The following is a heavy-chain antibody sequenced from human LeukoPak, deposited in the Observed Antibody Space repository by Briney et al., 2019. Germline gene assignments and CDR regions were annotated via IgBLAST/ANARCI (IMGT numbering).Heavy chain of an antibody. D-gene: IGHD4-17*01. CDR3: AKDSDYRDGRYHFDY. CDR2: IRFDASSK. CDR1: GFTISTYG. V-gene: IGHV3-30*02. J-gene: IGHJ4*02. Sequence: GGSLRLSCAASGFTISTYGIHWVCMAPAPGLGLEAFIRFDASSKYYADSVRGRFTISRDSSKNTLYLQMNSLRAADTAVYYCAKDSDYRDGRYHFDYWGQGALVSVSS.